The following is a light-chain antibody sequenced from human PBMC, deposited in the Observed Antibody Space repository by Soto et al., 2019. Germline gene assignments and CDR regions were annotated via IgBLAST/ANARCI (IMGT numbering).Light chain of an antibody. CDR3: QNYNSAPYA. CDR1: QGISNY. CDR2: EAS. V-gene: IGKV1-27*01. J-gene: IGKJ2*01. Sequence: DIQMTQSPSSLSASVGDRVTITCRASQGISNYVAWYQQKPGKVPALLIYEASTLQSGVPSRFSGRGSGTDFTLTISSLQPEAVATYFCQNYNSAPYAFGQGTKLEIK.